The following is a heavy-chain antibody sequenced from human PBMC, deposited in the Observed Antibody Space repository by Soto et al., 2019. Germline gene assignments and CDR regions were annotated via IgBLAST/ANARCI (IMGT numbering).Heavy chain of an antibody. V-gene: IGHV4-59*01. CDR3: ARLATVPDAFDI. CDR2: IYYSGST. D-gene: IGHD4-17*01. Sequence: SETLSLTCTASGGSISSYYWSWIRQPPGKGLEWIGYIYYSGSTNYNPSLKSRVTISVDTSKNQFSLKLSSVTAADTAVYYCARLATVPDAFDIWGQGTMVTVSS. J-gene: IGHJ3*02. CDR1: GGSISSYY.